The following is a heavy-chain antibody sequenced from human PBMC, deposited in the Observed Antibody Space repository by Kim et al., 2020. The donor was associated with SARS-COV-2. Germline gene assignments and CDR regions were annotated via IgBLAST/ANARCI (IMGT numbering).Heavy chain of an antibody. CDR1: RDTFSDYD. J-gene: IGHJ5*01. CDR3: AAGVWYYFNA. Sequence: ASVKVSCKTSRDTFSDYDFNWVRQAPGQGLEWVGRINPNSGHTASTQKFQGRVTMTTNRSMSTAFMEMHNLKSDDTAVYFCAAGVWYYFNAWGHGTQVIVSS. D-gene: IGHD1-7*01. V-gene: IGHV1-8*01. CDR2: INPNSGHT.